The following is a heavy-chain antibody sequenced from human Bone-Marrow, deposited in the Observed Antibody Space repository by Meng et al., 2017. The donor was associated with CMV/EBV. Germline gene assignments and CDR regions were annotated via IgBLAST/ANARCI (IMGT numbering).Heavy chain of an antibody. CDR2: IDSVGRDI. J-gene: IGHJ4*02. Sequence: QLVVSGGGLVQPGWSQTLSCAVSGFTLRGYWMAWVRQAPGKGLEWVSRIDSVGRDITYADSVRGRFTISRDTSKNTVDLQMNSLRTEDTAVYYCAKDDPVFHYWGQGTLVTVSS. CDR3: AKDDPVFHY. V-gene: IGHV3-74*03. CDR1: GFTLRGYW.